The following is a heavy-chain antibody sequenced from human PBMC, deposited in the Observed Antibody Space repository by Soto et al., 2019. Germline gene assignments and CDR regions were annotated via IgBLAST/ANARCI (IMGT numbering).Heavy chain of an antibody. CDR1: GFTFISYA. Sequence: EVQLLESGGGLVQPGGSLRLSCAASGFTFISYAMSWVRQAPGKGLEWVSAISGSGGSTYYADSVNGRFTISRDNSKNALYMQMNSLRAEDTAVYYCAKLKNYDFWSGYTYYYGMDVWCQGTTVTVS. J-gene: IGHJ6*02. CDR3: AKLKNYDFWSGYTYYYGMDV. V-gene: IGHV3-23*01. CDR2: ISGSGGST. D-gene: IGHD3-3*01.